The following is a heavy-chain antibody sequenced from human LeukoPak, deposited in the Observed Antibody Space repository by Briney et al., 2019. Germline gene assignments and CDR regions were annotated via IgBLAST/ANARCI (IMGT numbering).Heavy chain of an antibody. Sequence: GGSLRLSCAVSGFTFSSYWMHWVRQAPGKGLVWVSRINGDGSSTTYADSVKGRFTISRDNAKNTLYLQMNSLRAEDTAVYYCARASGSWLRTEIDYWGQGTLVTVSS. D-gene: IGHD5-12*01. CDR1: GFTFSSYW. CDR3: ARASGSWLRTEIDY. J-gene: IGHJ4*02. CDR2: INGDGSST. V-gene: IGHV3-74*01.